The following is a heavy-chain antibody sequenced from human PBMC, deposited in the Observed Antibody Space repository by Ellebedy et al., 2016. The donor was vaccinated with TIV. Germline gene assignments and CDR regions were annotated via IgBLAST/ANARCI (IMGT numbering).Heavy chain of an antibody. D-gene: IGHD2-21*01. CDR2: ISAYNGNT. V-gene: IGHV1-18*01. J-gene: IGHJ4*02. CDR3: ARDNAKMRGIYPD. CDR1: GYTFTSYG. Sequence: AASVKVSCKTSGYTFTSYGISWVRHAPGQGLEWMGWISAYNGNTNYAQNLQGRVTMTTDTSTSTAYMDLRSLRSDDTAVYDSARDNAKMRGIYPDWGQGTLVTVSS.